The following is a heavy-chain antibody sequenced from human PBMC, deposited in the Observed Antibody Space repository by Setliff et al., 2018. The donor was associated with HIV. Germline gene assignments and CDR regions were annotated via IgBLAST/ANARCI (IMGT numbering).Heavy chain of an antibody. CDR2: ISYTGST. CDR3: ARGLYGSGSFFFDS. D-gene: IGHD3-10*01. CDR1: GGSISNYY. V-gene: IGHV4-59*12. J-gene: IGHJ4*02. Sequence: SETLSLTCTVSGGSISNYYWSWLRQPPGKGLEWIGYISYTGSTNYNPSLKSRVTISVDTSKNQFSLKLSSVTAADTAVYYCARGLYGSGSFFFDSWGRGTLVTSPQ.